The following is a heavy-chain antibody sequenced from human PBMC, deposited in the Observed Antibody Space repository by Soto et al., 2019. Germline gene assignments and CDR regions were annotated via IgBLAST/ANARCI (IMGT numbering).Heavy chain of an antibody. D-gene: IGHD6-6*01. V-gene: IGHV4-61*01. J-gene: IGHJ4*02. CDR2: IYYSGST. CDR1: GGSVSSGSYY. CDR3: ARDLLGSSSAS. Sequence: QVRLQESGPGLVKPTETLSLTCTVSGGSVSSGSYYWSWIRQPPGKGLEWIGYIYYSGSTNYNPSLKSRVTISVDTSKNQFSLKLSSVTAADTAVYYCARDLLGSSSASWGQGTLVTVSS.